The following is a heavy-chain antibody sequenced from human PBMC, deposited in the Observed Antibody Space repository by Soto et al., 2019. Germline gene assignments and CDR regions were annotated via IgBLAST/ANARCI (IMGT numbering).Heavy chain of an antibody. CDR3: ARGYQTVGGRYYYGMDV. D-gene: IGHD4-4*01. CDR1: GGTFSSYA. V-gene: IGHV1-69*13. CDR2: IIPIFGTA. Sequence: GASVKVSCKASGGTFSSYAISWVRQAPGQGLEWMGGIIPIFGTANYAQKFQGRVTITADESTSTAYMELSSLRSEDTAVYYCARGYQTVGGRYYYGMDVWGQGTTAPVSS. J-gene: IGHJ6*02.